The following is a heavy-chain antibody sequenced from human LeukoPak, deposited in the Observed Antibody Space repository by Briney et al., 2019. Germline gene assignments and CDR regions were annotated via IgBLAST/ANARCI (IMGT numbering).Heavy chain of an antibody. V-gene: IGHV3-13*01. CDR3: TRELRGIASHYHGMDV. Sequence: RSGGSPRLSCVASGFSFSTYDMYWVRQAAGRGLEWVSALGTNGDSYYLGSVKGRFTISRDDGKNSLYLQMNSLGVEDTAVYYCTRELRGIASHYHGMDVWGQGTTVTVSS. CDR2: LGTNGDS. D-gene: IGHD6-6*01. J-gene: IGHJ6*02. CDR1: GFSFSTYD.